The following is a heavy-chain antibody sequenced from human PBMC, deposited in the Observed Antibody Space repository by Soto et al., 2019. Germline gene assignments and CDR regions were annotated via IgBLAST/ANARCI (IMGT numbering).Heavy chain of an antibody. Sequence: QVTLKESGPVLVKPTETLTLTCTVSGFSLSNARMSVSWIRQPPGNALEWLAHIFSNDAKSYSASLKSRITISKDTSKNHVVLTMTNMDPVDTATYYCARIRGWGWLGPNEYWGQGTLVTVSS. J-gene: IGHJ4*02. V-gene: IGHV2-26*01. CDR3: ARIRGWGWLGPNEY. CDR2: IFSNDAK. D-gene: IGHD3-10*01. CDR1: GFSLSNARMS.